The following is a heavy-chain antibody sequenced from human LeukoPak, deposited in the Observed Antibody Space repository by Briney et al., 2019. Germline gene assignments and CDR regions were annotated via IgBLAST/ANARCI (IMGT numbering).Heavy chain of an antibody. CDR2: VSYTGSI. CDR3: ARATSFYNDY. V-gene: IGHV4-59*01. Sequence: PSETLSLTCIVSGGSISNYYWSWIRQSPGKGLEWIGYVSYTGSINYNPSLSHRVTMSLDTSKNQFSLNLSSVTAADTAVCYCARATSFYNDYWGQGTLVTVSS. J-gene: IGHJ4*02. D-gene: IGHD1-1*01. CDR1: GGSISNYY.